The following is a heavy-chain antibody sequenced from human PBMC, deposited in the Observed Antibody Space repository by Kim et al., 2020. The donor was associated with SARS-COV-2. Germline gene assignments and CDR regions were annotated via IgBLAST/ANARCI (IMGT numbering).Heavy chain of an antibody. J-gene: IGHJ4*02. CDR3: EKGGSNNWYFLDY. D-gene: IGHD6-13*01. Sequence: ADAVKGRFAIYRENAKKTLYLQMKSLRAEDTALYYCEKGGSNNWYFLDYWGQGTLVSVSS. V-gene: IGHV3-23*01.